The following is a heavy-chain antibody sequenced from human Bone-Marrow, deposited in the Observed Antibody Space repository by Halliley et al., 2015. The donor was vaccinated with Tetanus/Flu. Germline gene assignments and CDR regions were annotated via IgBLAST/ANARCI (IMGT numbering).Heavy chain of an antibody. V-gene: IGHV3-74*01. CDR1: GFIFSNHA. D-gene: IGHD6-19*01. CDR2: MKTDGTIT. CDR3: ARNSGWIIDY. J-gene: IGHJ4*02. Sequence: LRLSCAASGFIFSNHAMTWFRQAPGKGLVWVSCMKTDGTITNYADSVKGRFTISRDNVKNTMYLEMNSLRAADTAVYYCARNSGWIIDYWGQGTLVTVSS.